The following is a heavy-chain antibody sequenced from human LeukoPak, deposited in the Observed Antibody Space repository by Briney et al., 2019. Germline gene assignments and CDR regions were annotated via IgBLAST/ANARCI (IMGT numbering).Heavy chain of an antibody. CDR2: IYYSGST. J-gene: IGHJ3*02. CDR3: ARFRGVPAAIFAIWDAFDI. Sequence: SETLSLTCTVSGGSISSYYWSWIRQPPGKGLEWIGYIYYSGSTNYNPSLKSRVTISVDTSKNQFSLKLSSVTAADTAVYYCARFRGVPAAIFAIWDAFDIWGQGTMVTVSS. CDR1: GGSISSYY. V-gene: IGHV4-59*12. D-gene: IGHD2-2*02.